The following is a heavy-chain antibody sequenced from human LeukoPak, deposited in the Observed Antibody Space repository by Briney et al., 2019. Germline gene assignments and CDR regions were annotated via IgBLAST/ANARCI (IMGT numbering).Heavy chain of an antibody. D-gene: IGHD3-3*01. J-gene: IGHJ5*02. CDR1: GFTFSSYS. V-gene: IGHV3-48*02. Sequence: GGSLRLSCAASGFTFSSYSMNWVRQAPGKGLEWVSYISSSSSTIYYADSVKGRFTISRDNAKNSLYLQMNSLRDEDTAVYYCARAGGITISGVAKNWFDPWGQGTLVTVSS. CDR2: ISSSSSTI. CDR3: ARAGGITISGVAKNWFDP.